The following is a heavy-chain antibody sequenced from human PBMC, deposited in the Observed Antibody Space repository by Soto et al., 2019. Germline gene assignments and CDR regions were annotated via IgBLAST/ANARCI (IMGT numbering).Heavy chain of an antibody. CDR3: AMGDVYLTPSPQDA. Sequence: QVHLVQSGAEVKNPGASVKVSCKASGYSFTRYGIGWARQAPGQGLEWMGWINAYNGNTNYAQNLQGRLTLTTDTAPTTTYMEVRSLRSNDTAIYYCAMGDVYLTPSPQDAWGQGTTVTVSS. D-gene: IGHD3-16*01. CDR2: INAYNGNT. V-gene: IGHV1-18*01. CDR1: GYSFTRYG. J-gene: IGHJ6*02.